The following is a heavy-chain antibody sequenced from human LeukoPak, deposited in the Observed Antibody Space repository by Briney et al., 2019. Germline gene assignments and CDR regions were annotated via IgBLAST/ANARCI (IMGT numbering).Heavy chain of an antibody. J-gene: IGHJ4*02. Sequence: GGSLRLSCAASGFTFSNNWMTWVRQAPGKGLEWVASVKKDASEMYYVDSVKGRFTISRDNAKNSLYLQMSSLRVEDTAVYYCARASYYYDSSGYSPHFDYWGQGTLVTVSS. CDR2: VKKDASEM. D-gene: IGHD3-22*01. CDR3: ARASYYYDSSGYSPHFDY. V-gene: IGHV3-7*03. CDR1: GFTFSNNW.